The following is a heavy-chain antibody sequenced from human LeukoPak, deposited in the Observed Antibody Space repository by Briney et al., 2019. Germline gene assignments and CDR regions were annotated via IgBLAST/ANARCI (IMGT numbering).Heavy chain of an antibody. CDR1: GDSISSYF. V-gene: IGHV4-4*07. Sequence: SETLSLTCAVSGDSISSYFWNWIRQPAGKGLEWIGRIYTSGNTNYIPSLRSRVTMSVDTSKNQFSLKLSSVTAADTAVYYCVRGGRAATDNYFDPWGQGTLVTVSS. D-gene: IGHD1-1*01. CDR3: VRGGRAATDNYFDP. J-gene: IGHJ5*02. CDR2: IYTSGNT.